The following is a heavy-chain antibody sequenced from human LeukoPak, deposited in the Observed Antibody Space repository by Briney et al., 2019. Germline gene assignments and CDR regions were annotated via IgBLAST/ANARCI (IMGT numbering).Heavy chain of an antibody. Sequence: SETLSLACAVYGGSFSGYYWSWIRQPPGKGLEWIGEINHSGSTNYNPSLKSRVTISVDTSKNQFSLKLSSVTAADTAVYYCARRRTYGSGSLDYWGQGTLVTVSS. J-gene: IGHJ4*02. CDR2: INHSGST. CDR3: ARRRTYGSGSLDY. CDR1: GGSFSGYY. D-gene: IGHD3-10*01. V-gene: IGHV4-34*01.